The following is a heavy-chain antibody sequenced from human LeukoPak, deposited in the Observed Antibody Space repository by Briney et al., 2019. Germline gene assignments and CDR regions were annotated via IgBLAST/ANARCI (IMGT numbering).Heavy chain of an antibody. D-gene: IGHD3-22*01. J-gene: IGHJ4*02. V-gene: IGHV4-30-4*08. CDR1: GGSISSGVYH. CDR3: ASASGYYYHYFDY. Sequence: SETLSLTCTVSGGSISSGVYHWSWIRQQPGKGLEWIGYIYYSGSTYYNPSLKSRLTISVDTSKNQFSLRLTSVTAADTAVYYCASASGYYYHYFDYWGQGTPVTVSS. CDR2: IYYSGST.